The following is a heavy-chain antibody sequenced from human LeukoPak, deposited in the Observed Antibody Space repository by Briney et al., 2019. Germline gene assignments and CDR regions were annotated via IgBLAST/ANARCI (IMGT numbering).Heavy chain of an antibody. D-gene: IGHD5-12*01. V-gene: IGHV3-21*01. CDR3: ARGSGYGYLDY. CDR2: VSSCSRYI. J-gene: IGHJ4*02. CDR1: GFTFDAYA. Sequence: GGSLRLSCAASGFTFDAYAMSWVRQAPGKGLEWVSSVSSCSRYIYYVDSVKGRFTISRDNAKNSLYLQMNSLRAEDTAVYYCARGSGYGYLDYWGQGTLVTVSS.